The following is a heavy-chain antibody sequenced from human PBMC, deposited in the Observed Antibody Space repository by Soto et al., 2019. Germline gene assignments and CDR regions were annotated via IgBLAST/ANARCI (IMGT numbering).Heavy chain of an antibody. J-gene: IGHJ3*02. CDR3: AKDMATPPDVVVPAAIGAFDI. Sequence: GGSLRLSCAASGFTFDDYAMHWVRQAPGKGLEWVSGISWNSGSIGYADSVKGRFTISRDNAKNSLYLQMNSLRAEDTALYYCAKDMATPPDVVVPAAIGAFDIWGQGTMVTVSS. V-gene: IGHV3-9*01. CDR2: ISWNSGSI. D-gene: IGHD2-2*02. CDR1: GFTFDDYA.